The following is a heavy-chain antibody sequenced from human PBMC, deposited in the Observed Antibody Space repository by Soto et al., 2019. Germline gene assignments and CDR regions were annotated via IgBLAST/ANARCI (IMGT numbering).Heavy chain of an antibody. CDR2: IYPGDSDT. Sequence: PGESLKISCKGSGYSFTSYWIGWVRQMPGKGLEWMGIIYPGDSDTRYSPSFQGQVTISADKSISTAYLQWSSLKASDTAMYYCARRSIAARRYYGMGVWGQGTTVTVSS. V-gene: IGHV5-51*01. D-gene: IGHD6-6*01. CDR3: ARRSIAARRYYGMGV. CDR1: GYSFTSYW. J-gene: IGHJ6*02.